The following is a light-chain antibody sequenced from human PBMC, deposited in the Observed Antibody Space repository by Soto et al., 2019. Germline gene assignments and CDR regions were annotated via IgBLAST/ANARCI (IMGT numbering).Light chain of an antibody. V-gene: IGLV1-44*01. CDR3: AAWDGSLNGLV. J-gene: IGLJ2*01. Sequence: QSAVTQPPSASGAPGQSVTIPCSGSSSTIGRHTVNWYQQLPGTAPKLLIYNNNERPSGVPDRFSGSRSGTSASLAISRLQSEDEADYYCAAWDGSLNGLVFGGGTKLTVL. CDR1: SSTIGRHT. CDR2: NNN.